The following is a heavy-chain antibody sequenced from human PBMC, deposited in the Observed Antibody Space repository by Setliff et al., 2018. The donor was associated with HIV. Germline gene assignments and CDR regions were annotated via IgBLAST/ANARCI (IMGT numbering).Heavy chain of an antibody. J-gene: IGHJ4*02. CDR3: AGGPGTTSIDY. V-gene: IGHV4-34*08. CDR1: GGTFSGFY. CDR2: INYGGDT. Sequence: SETLSLTCAVYGGTFSGFYWSWLRQPPGKRPEWIGEINYGGDTNYNMSLWSRVTISLDASRNQFSLELISVTAADTAVYYCAGGPGTTSIDYWAQGTLVTVSS. D-gene: IGHD1-26*01.